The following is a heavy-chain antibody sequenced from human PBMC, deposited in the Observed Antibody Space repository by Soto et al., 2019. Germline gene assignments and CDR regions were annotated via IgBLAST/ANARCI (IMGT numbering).Heavy chain of an antibody. D-gene: IGHD2-8*01. V-gene: IGHV1-8*01. J-gene: IGHJ6*03. CDR2: MNPNSGNT. Sequence: QVQLVQSGAEVKKPGASVKVSCKASGYTFTSYDITWVRQATGQGLEWMGGMNPNSGNTGYAQKFQGRVTMTRNTSRSTAYMELSSLRSEDTAVYYCARGLRLMVYAPNMDVWGKGTTVTVSS. CDR3: ARGLRLMVYAPNMDV. CDR1: GYTFTSYD.